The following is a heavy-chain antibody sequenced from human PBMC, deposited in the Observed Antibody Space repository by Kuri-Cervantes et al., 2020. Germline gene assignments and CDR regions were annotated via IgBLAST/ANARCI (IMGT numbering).Heavy chain of an antibody. CDR2: MNPNSGNT. Sequence: ASVKVSCKASGYTFTSYAMNWVRQAPGQGLEWMGWMNPNSGNTGYAQKFQGRVTMTRNTSISTAYMELSSLRSEDTAVYYCARGPSRWSYYLLPDYSSIFQGHYYYGMDVWGQGTTVTVSS. CDR1: GYTFTSYA. J-gene: IGHJ6*02. D-gene: IGHD1-26*01. CDR3: ARGPSRWSYYLLPDYSSIFQGHYYYGMDV. V-gene: IGHV1-8*02.